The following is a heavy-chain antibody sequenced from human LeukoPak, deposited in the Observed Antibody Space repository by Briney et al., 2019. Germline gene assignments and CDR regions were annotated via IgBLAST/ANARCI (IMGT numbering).Heavy chain of an antibody. V-gene: IGHV4-39*07. CDR3: RVFDS. CDR2: IFYTGKT. J-gene: IGHJ4*02. CDR1: GGSVYTSDYY. Sequence: SETLSLTCTVSGGSVYTSDYYWGWVRQPPGKGPEWIGDIFYTGKTNYNPSLKSRVFISIDTSKNQFSLKLTSVTAADTAVYCARVFDSWGQGTLVTVSS.